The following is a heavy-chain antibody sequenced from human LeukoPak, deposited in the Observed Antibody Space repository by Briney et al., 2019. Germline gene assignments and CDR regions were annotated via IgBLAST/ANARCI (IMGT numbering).Heavy chain of an antibody. V-gene: IGHV3-30*04. CDR3: ARGSEDCDSSGYYYDLGDY. J-gene: IGHJ4*02. Sequence: QPGGSLRLSCAASGFNFSNYAMHWVRQAPGKGLEWVAVISYEGSNKYYADSVKGRFTISRDNSKNKQYLQMNSLRTEDTAVYYCARGSEDCDSSGYYYDLGDYWGQGTLVTVSS. CDR1: GFNFSNYA. CDR2: ISYEGSNK. D-gene: IGHD3-22*01.